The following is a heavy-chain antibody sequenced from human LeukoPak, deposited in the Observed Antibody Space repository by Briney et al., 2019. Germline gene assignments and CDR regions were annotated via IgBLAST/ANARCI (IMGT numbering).Heavy chain of an antibody. V-gene: IGHV1-18*01. J-gene: IGHJ5*02. CDR2: ISAYNGNT. D-gene: IGHD4/OR15-4a*01. Sequence: ASVKVSCKASGYTFSSYGISWVRQAPGQGLEWMGWISAYNGNTNYAQKFQARVTMTRDTSTSTVYMELSSLRSEDTAVYYCARDLGAQTMVFFDPWGQGTLVTVSS. CDR3: ARDLGAQTMVFFDP. CDR1: GYTFSSYG.